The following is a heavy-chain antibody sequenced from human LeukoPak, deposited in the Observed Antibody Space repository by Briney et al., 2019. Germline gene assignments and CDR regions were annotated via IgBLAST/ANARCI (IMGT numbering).Heavy chain of an antibody. CDR3: ASYYYDSSGYP. J-gene: IGHJ5*02. CDR1: GFTFDDYA. D-gene: IGHD3-22*01. CDR2: ISWNSGSI. V-gene: IGHV3-9*01. Sequence: PGRSLRLSCAASGFTFDDYAMHWVRQAPGKGLEWVSGISWNSGSIGYADSVKGRFTISRDNAKNSLYLQMNSLRAEDTAVYYCASYYYDSSGYPWGQGTLVTVSS.